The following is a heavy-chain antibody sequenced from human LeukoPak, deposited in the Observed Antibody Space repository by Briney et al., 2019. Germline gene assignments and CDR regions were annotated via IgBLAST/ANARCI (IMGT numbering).Heavy chain of an antibody. CDR2: ISWDGGST. J-gene: IGHJ4*02. CDR3: AKDPTAMDYGGYFDY. D-gene: IGHD4-23*01. CDR1: GFTFDDYA. V-gene: IGHV3-43D*03. Sequence: GGSLRLSCAASGFTFDDYAMHWVRQAPGKGLEWVSLISWDGGSTYYADSVKGRFTISRDNSKNSLYLQMNSLRAEDTALYYCAKDPTAMDYGGYFDYWGQGTLVTVSS.